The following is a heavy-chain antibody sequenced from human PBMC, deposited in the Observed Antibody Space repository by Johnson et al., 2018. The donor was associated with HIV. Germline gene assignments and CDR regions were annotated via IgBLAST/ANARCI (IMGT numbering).Heavy chain of an antibody. CDR2: IYSGGST. CDR1: GFTFDDYG. Sequence: VLLVESGGGVVRPGGSLRLSCAASGFTFDDYGMSWVRQAPGKGLEWVPVIYSGGSTYYADSVKGRFTISRDNSKNTLYLQMNSLRAEDTAVYYCARETSPYYYDSSGYYSHDAFDIWGQGTMFTVSS. J-gene: IGHJ3*02. CDR3: ARETSPYYYDSSGYYSHDAFDI. V-gene: IGHV3-66*01. D-gene: IGHD3-22*01.